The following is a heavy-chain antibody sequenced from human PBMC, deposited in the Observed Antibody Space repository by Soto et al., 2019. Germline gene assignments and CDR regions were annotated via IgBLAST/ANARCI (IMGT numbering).Heavy chain of an antibody. CDR1: SGSISSSNW. CDR2: IYHSGST. D-gene: IGHD2-8*02. J-gene: IGHJ6*03. V-gene: IGHV4-4*02. Sequence: KTSETLSLTCAVSSGSISSSNWWSWVRQPPGKGLEWIGEIYHSGSTNYNPSLKSRVTISVDKSKNQFSLKLSSVTAADTAVYYCARVTDDYYYYYMDVWGKGTTVTVSS. CDR3: ARVTDDYYYYYMDV.